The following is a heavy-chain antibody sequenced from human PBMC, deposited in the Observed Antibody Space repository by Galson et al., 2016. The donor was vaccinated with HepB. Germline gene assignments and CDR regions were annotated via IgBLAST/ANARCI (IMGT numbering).Heavy chain of an antibody. CDR1: GFTFSYYS. Sequence: SLRLSCAASGFTFSYYSMNWVRQAPGKGLEWVPSISGSSSYMYYADSVEGRFSISRDNAKNSLYLQMNSLRAEDTAVYYCARAYSPTDFYFYGMDVWGQGTTVTVSS. CDR2: ISGSSSYM. D-gene: IGHD2-15*01. V-gene: IGHV3-21*01. CDR3: ARAYSPTDFYFYGMDV. J-gene: IGHJ6*02.